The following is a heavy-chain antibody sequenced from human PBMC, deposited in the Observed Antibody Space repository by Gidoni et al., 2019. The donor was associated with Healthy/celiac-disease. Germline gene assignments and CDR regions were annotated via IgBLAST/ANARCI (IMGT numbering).Heavy chain of an antibody. CDR1: GFTFSSYA. J-gene: IGHJ4*02. D-gene: IGHD6-19*01. Sequence: EVQLLASGGGLVQPGGSLRLSCAASGFTFSSYAMSWVRQAPGQGLGVVGGSRGSGGSTYYAGSVKGRFTISRDNSKKTLYLQMNSRRAEDTAVYYWAKRGVGVAGFPRAGLWYFDYWGQGTLVTVSS. CDR2: SRGSGGST. CDR3: AKRGVGVAGFPRAGLWYFDY. V-gene: IGHV3-23*01.